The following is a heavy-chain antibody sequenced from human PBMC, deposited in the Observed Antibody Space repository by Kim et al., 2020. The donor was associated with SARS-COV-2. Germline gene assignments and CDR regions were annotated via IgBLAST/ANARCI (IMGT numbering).Heavy chain of an antibody. Sequence: ASVKVSCKASGYTFTSYAMHWVRQAPGQRLEWMGWINAGNGNTKYSQKFQGRVTITRDTSASTAYMELSSLRSEDTAVYYCARDWKTGTTRRDDYWGQGTLVTVSS. CDR2: INAGNGNT. D-gene: IGHD1-7*01. J-gene: IGHJ4*02. CDR3: ARDWKTGTTRRDDY. V-gene: IGHV1-3*01. CDR1: GYTFTSYA.